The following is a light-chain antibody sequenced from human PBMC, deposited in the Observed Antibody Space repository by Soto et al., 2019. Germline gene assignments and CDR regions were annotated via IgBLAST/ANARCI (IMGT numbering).Light chain of an antibody. V-gene: IGKV3D-20*02. CDR2: GAS. Sequence: LKQSAGALSLSPRERATLSCRAIQSVSSSYLAWYQQKPGQAPRLLIYGASSRATGIPDRFSGSGSGTDFTLTISRLEPEDVAVYYCQPRRTWPSIPFCQRRRLEIK. CDR3: QPRRTWPSIP. CDR1: QSVSSSY. J-gene: IGKJ5*01.